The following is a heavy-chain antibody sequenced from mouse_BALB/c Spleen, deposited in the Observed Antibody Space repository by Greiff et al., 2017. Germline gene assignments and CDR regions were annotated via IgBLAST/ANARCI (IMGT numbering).Heavy chain of an antibody. D-gene: IGHD2-1*01. J-gene: IGHJ2*01. CDR1: GFNIKDYY. Sequence: VQLQQSGAELVRPGALVKLSCKASGFNIKDYYMHWVKQRPEQGLEWIGWIDPENGNTIYDPKFQGKASITADTSSNTAYLQLSSLTSEDTAVYYCARDPLGNYGYWGQGTTLTVSS. CDR2: IDPENGNT. V-gene: IGHV14-1*02. CDR3: ARDPLGNYGY.